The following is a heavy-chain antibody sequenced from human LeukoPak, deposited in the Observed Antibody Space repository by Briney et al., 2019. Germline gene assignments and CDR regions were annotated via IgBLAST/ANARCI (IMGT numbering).Heavy chain of an antibody. CDR1: GFTFDDFA. CDR2: ITWDGGST. V-gene: IGHV3-43D*03. CDR3: AKEKGSSSSWVFDY. J-gene: IGHJ4*02. Sequence: GGSLRLSCAASGFTFDDFAMHWVRQAPGKGLEWVSLITWDGGSTNYADSAKGRFTISRDNSKNSLYLQMNSLRVEDTALYYCAKEKGSSSSWVFDYWGQGTPVTVSS. D-gene: IGHD6-6*01.